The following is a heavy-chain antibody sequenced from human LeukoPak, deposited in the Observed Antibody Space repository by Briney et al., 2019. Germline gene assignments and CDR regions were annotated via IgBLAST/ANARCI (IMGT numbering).Heavy chain of an antibody. J-gene: IGHJ4*02. D-gene: IGHD6-6*01. V-gene: IGHV3-30-3*01. CDR1: GFTFSSYS. CDR2: ISYGGGNQ. Sequence: GRSLRLSCAASGFTFSSYSMHWVRQAPGKGLEWVAIISYGGGNQYYADSVKGRFTISRDDSKNTLYLQMNSLRAEDTAVYYCARGSYSSSCDYWGQGTLVTVPS. CDR3: ARGSYSSSCDY.